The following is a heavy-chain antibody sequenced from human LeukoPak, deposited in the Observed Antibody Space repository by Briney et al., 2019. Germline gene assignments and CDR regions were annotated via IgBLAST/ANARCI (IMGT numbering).Heavy chain of an antibody. CDR3: ARTRGYSYGWVFDY. D-gene: IGHD5-18*01. CDR2: INWNGGST. V-gene: IGHV3-20*04. J-gene: IGHJ4*02. CDR1: GFTFDDYG. Sequence: GGSLRLSCAASGFTFDDYGMSWVRQAPGKGLDWVSGINWNGGSTGYADSVKGRFTISRDNAKNSLYLQMNSLRAEDTALYYCARTRGYSYGWVFDYWGQGTLVTVSS.